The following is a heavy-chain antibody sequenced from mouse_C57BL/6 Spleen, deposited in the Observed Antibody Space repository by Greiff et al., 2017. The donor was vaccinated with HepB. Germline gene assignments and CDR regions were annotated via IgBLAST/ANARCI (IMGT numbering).Heavy chain of an antibody. Sequence: VQLQQSGAELVRPGASVTLSCKASGYTFTDYEMHWVKQTPVHGLEWIGAIDPETGGTAYNQKFKGKALLTADKSSSTAYMELRSLTSEDSAVYYCTMVYWGQGTLVTVSA. V-gene: IGHV1-15*01. CDR3: TMVY. CDR2: IDPETGGT. CDR1: GYTFTDYE. J-gene: IGHJ3*01.